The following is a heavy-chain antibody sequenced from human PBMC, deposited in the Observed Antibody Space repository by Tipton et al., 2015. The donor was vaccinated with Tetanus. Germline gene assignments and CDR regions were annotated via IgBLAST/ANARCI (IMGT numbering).Heavy chain of an antibody. V-gene: IGHV1-46*03. D-gene: IGHD7-27*01. CDR2: INPSGGST. CDR1: GYTFTSYY. Sequence: EVKKPGASVKVSCKASGYTFTSYYMHWVRQAPGQGLEWMGIINPSGGSTSYAQKFQGRVTMTRDTSTSTVYMELSSLRSEDTAVYYCASDPGASHQERWFDPWGQGTLVTVSS. J-gene: IGHJ5*02. CDR3: ASDPGASHQERWFDP.